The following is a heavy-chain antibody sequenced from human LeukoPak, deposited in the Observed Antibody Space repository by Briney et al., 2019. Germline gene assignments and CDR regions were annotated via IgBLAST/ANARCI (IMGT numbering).Heavy chain of an antibody. CDR2: ISSSSSYI. CDR3: ARDNVGYNLPDAFDI. J-gene: IGHJ3*02. V-gene: IGHV3-21*01. CDR1: GFTFSSYS. Sequence: PGGSLRLSCAASGFTFSSYSMNWVRQAPGKGLEWVSSISSSSSYIYYADSVKGRFTISRDNAKNSLYLQMNSLRAEDTAVYYCARDNVGYNLPDAFDIWGQGTMVTVSS. D-gene: IGHD5-24*01.